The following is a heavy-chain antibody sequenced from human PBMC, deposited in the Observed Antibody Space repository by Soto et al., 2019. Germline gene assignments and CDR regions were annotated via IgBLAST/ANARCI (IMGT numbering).Heavy chain of an antibody. CDR1: GGSISSYY. D-gene: IGHD3-22*01. CDR3: ARDLGYYDSSGPEGWFDP. Sequence: SETLSLTCTVSGGSISSYYWSWIRQPPGKGLEWIGYIYYSGSTNYNPSLKSRVTISVDTSKNQLSLKLSSVTAADTAVYYCARDLGYYDSSGPEGWFDPWGQGTLVTVSS. CDR2: IYYSGST. J-gene: IGHJ5*02. V-gene: IGHV4-59*12.